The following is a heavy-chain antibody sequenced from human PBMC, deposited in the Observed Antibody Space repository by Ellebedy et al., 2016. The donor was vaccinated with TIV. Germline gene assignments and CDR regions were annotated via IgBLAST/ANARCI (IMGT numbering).Heavy chain of an antibody. V-gene: IGHV3-7*01. D-gene: IGHD6-6*01. J-gene: IGHJ4*02. CDR2: IKQDGSEK. CDR1: GFTFSSYW. CDR3: VRAIGTSSSY. Sequence: GGSLRLXCAASGFTFSSYWMQWVRQAPGKGLEWVANIKQDGSEKYYVGSVKGRFTISRDNAKNSLYLQMNSLRAEDTAVYYCVRAIGTSSSYWGQGTLVTVSS.